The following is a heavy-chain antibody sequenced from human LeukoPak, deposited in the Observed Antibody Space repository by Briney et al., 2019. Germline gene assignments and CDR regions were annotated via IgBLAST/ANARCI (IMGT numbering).Heavy chain of an antibody. CDR3: ARETLPGIAAAGIDY. V-gene: IGHV4-34*01. CDR2: INHSGST. D-gene: IGHD6-13*01. J-gene: IGHJ4*02. Sequence: SETLSLTCAVYGGSFSGYYWSWIRQPPGKGLEWIGEINHSGSTNYNPSLKSRVTISVDTSKNQFSLELSSVTAADTAVYYCARETLPGIAAAGIDYWGQGTLVTVSS. CDR1: GGSFSGYY.